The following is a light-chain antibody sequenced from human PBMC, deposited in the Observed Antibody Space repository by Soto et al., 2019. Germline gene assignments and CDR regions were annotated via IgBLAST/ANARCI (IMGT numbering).Light chain of an antibody. J-gene: IGKJ2*01. CDR1: QIVSSSY. Sequence: EIVLTQSPGTLSLSPGERATLSCRASQIVSSSYLAWYQQKPAQSPRLLIYAASSRATGIPDRFSGSGSGTDFTLTISRLEPEDFAVYYCQQYGSAATFGQGTKLEI. CDR3: QQYGSAAT. V-gene: IGKV3-20*01. CDR2: AAS.